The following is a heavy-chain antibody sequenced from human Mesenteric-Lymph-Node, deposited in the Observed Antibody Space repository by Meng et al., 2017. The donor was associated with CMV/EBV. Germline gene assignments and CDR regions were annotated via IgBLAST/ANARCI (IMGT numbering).Heavy chain of an antibody. D-gene: IGHD3-16*01. CDR3: ARLGAASFDY. CDR1: GGSISGSSYY. V-gene: IGHV4-61*05. J-gene: IGHJ4*02. CDR2: IYYTGDT. Sequence: SETLSLTCTVSGGSISGSSYYWGWIRQPPGKGLEWIGYIYYTGDTNYNPSLKSRVTILTDRSKNQFSLNLTSVTAADSAFYYCARLGAASFDYWGQGILVTVSS.